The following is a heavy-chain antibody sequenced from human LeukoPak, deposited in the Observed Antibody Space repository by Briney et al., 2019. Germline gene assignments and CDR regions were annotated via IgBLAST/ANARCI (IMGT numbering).Heavy chain of an antibody. CDR1: GFTFSSYG. J-gene: IGHJ4*02. CDR3: AKDRNLLWFGDVLSFDY. V-gene: IGHV3-30*02. Sequence: GGSLRLSCAASGFTFSSYGMHWVRQAPGKGLEWVAFIRYDGSNKYYADSVKGRFTISRDNSENTLYLQMNSLRAEDTAVYYCAKDRNLLWFGDVLSFDYWGQGTLVTVSS. CDR2: IRYDGSNK. D-gene: IGHD3-10*01.